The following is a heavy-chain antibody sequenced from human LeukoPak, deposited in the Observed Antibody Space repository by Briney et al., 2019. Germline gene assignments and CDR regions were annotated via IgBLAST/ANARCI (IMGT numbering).Heavy chain of an antibody. V-gene: IGHV1-3*01. CDR3: ARGYWFGEYDY. CDR2: INAGNGNT. Sequence: ASVNVSCKASGYAFTIYAMHWVRQAPGQRLEWMGWINAGNGNTKYSQKFQGRVTITRDTSASTAYMELSSLRSEDTAVYYCARGYWFGEYDYWGQGTLVTVSS. D-gene: IGHD3-10*01. J-gene: IGHJ4*02. CDR1: GYAFTIYA.